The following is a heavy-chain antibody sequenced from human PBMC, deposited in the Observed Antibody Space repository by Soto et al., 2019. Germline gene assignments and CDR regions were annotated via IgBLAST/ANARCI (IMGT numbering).Heavy chain of an antibody. CDR3: ARVGHNYCSSTSCYGGDWDYYYMDV. D-gene: IGHD2-2*01. CDR1: GLSFRGYA. J-gene: IGHJ6*03. V-gene: IGHV3-66*01. CDR2: IYSGGST. Sequence: GGSLRLSCAASGLSFRGYAMNWVRQAPGKGLEWVSVIYSGGSTYYADSVKGRFTISRDNSKNTLYLQMNSLRAEDTAVYYCARVGHNYCSSTSCYGGDWDYYYMDVWGKGTTVTVSS.